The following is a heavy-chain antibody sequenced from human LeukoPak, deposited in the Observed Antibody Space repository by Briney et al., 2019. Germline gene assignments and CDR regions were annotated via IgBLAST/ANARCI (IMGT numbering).Heavy chain of an antibody. Sequence: GASVKVSCKASGYTFTGYYMHWVRQAPGQGLEWMGWINPNSGGTNYAQKFQGRVTMTRDTSISTAYMELSRLRSDDTAVYYCARFSSYQQLALGYWGQGTLVTVSS. J-gene: IGHJ4*02. D-gene: IGHD6-13*01. CDR2: INPNSGGT. CDR3: ARFSSYQQLALGY. V-gene: IGHV1-2*02. CDR1: GYTFTGYY.